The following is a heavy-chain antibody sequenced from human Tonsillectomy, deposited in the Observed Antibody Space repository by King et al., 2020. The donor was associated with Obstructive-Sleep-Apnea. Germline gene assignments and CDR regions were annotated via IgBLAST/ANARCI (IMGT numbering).Heavy chain of an antibody. D-gene: IGHD5-18*01. Sequence: VQLVESGGGLVQRGGSLRLSCAASGFTFSSNAMSWVRQAPGKGLEWVSAISGSDGDTYYADSVKGRVTISRDNSKNTLYLQMKSLRAADTAIYYCAKEIPVDTNFDYWGQGTLVTVSS. CDR2: ISGSDGDT. CDR3: AKEIPVDTNFDY. V-gene: IGHV3-23*04. CDR1: GFTFSSNA. J-gene: IGHJ4*02.